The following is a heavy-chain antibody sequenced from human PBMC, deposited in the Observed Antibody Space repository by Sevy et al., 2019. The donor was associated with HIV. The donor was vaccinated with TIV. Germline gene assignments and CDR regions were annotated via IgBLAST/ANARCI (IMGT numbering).Heavy chain of an antibody. CDR3: GKGGGGHYDPDEIAYYFYYYNMDV. J-gene: IGHJ6*03. Sequence: GGSLRLSCAVSGFSFDSYGMTWVRQAPGKGLEWVSAISGSGTRTYYADSVKGRFIISRDNSKNTLDLQMNSLRAEDTALEYSGKGGGGHYDPDEIAYYFYYYNMDVWGKGTTVTVSS. V-gene: IGHV3-23*01. D-gene: IGHD3-22*01. CDR2: ISGSGTRT. CDR1: GFSFDSYG.